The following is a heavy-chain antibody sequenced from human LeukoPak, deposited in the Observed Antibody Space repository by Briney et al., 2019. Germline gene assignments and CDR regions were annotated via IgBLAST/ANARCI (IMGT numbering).Heavy chain of an antibody. Sequence: GGSLRLSCAASGFTFNNYLMSWVRQAPGKGLEWVSVLFTGGGRTLYADSVKGRFTISGDTSRTTLYLQMNGLRAEDTAVYYCAKECDYSPGHKFDLWGQGTLVTVSS. CDR3: AKECDYSPGHKFDL. CDR2: LFTGGGRT. D-gene: IGHD3-10*01. CDR1: GFTFNNYL. J-gene: IGHJ4*02. V-gene: IGHV3-23*01.